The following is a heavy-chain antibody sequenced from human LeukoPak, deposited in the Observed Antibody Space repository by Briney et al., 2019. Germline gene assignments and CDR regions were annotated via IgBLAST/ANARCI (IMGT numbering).Heavy chain of an antibody. CDR2: ISGSGGNT. V-gene: IGHV3-23*01. D-gene: IGHD2-21*02. Sequence: PGGSLRLSCAASGFTFRSYAMSWVRQAPGKGLEWVSGISGSGGNTYYADSVKGRFTISRDNSKNTLYLQMNTLRAEDTAIYYCAKTSGWAYCGGDCYFFQHWGQGTLVIVSS. CDR3: AKTSGWAYCGGDCYFFQH. J-gene: IGHJ1*01. CDR1: GFTFRSYA.